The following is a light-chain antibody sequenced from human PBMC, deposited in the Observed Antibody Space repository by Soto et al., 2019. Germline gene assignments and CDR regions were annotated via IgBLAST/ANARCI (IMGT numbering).Light chain of an antibody. CDR2: GTP. CDR1: QSVSSSY. V-gene: IGKV3-20*01. CDR3: QHYGSSWT. J-gene: IGKJ1*01. Sequence: EIVLTQSPGTLSLSPGERVTLSCRASQSVSSSYLAWYQQKPGQSPRLLIYGTPIRATGIPDRFSGSGAGTDFTLNISRLETEHVAVYYCQHYGSSWTFGQVTKV.